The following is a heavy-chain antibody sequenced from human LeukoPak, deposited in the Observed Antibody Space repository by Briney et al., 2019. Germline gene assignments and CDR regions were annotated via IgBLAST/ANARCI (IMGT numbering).Heavy chain of an antibody. CDR1: GFTFSSYR. CDR3: ARGGLGSGWANYYYYGMDV. J-gene: IGHJ6*02. V-gene: IGHV3-21*01. Sequence: PGGSLRLSCAATGFTFSSYRMNWVRQAPGKGLEWVSSISSSSNYKHYADSVRGRFTISRDNVKNSLYLQMNSLRAEDTAVYYCARGGLGSGWANYYYYGMDVWGQGTTVTVSS. CDR2: ISSSSNYK. D-gene: IGHD6-19*01.